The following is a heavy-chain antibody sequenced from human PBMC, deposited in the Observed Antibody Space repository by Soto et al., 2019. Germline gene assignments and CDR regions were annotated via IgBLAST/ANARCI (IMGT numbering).Heavy chain of an antibody. CDR1: GGSISSGGYS. CDR3: ASTSYGKSGYFDY. J-gene: IGHJ4*02. CDR2: IYYSGST. V-gene: IGHV4-30-2*05. Sequence: ASETLSLTCAVSGGSISSGGYSWGWIRQPPGKGLEWIGYIYYSGSTYYNPSLKSRVTISVDTSKNQFSLKLSSVTAADTAVYYCASTSYGKSGYFDYWGQGTLVTVSS. D-gene: IGHD4-17*01.